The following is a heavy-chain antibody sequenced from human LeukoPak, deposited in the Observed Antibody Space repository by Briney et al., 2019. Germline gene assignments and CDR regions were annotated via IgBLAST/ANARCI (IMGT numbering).Heavy chain of an antibody. CDR1: GYTFTSYD. CDR3: ARGPSPYYDFWSGYYGDYNWFDP. V-gene: IGHV1-8*01. Sequence: ASVKVSCKASGYTFTSYDINWVRQATGQGLEWMGWMNPNSGNTGYAQKFQGRVTMTRNTSISTAYMELSSLRSEDTAVYCCARGPSPYYDFWSGYYGDYNWFDPWGQGTLVTVSS. CDR2: MNPNSGNT. J-gene: IGHJ5*02. D-gene: IGHD3-3*01.